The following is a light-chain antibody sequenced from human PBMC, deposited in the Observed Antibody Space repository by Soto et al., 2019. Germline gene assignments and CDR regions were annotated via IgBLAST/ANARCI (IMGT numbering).Light chain of an antibody. CDR1: TSDVGGYNY. Sequence: QSALTQPRSVSGSPGQSVTISCTGTTSDVGGYNYVSWYQQHPGKAPKLMIYDVSKRPSGVPDRFSGSKSGNTASLTISGLQAEDEADYYCFSDAGSYTFVVFGGGTKLTVL. V-gene: IGLV2-11*01. CDR3: FSDAGSYTFVV. CDR2: DVS. J-gene: IGLJ2*01.